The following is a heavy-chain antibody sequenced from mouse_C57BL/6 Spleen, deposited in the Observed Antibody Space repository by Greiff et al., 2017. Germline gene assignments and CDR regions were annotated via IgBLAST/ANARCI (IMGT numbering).Heavy chain of an antibody. CDR3: ARSTMITPGEYYYAMDY. J-gene: IGHJ4*01. V-gene: IGHV5-4*01. CDR2: ISDGGSYT. Sequence: EVHLVESGGGLVKPGGSLKLSCAASGFTFSSYAMSWVRQTPEKRLEWVATISDGGSYTYYPDNVKGRFTISRYNAKNNLYLQMSHLKSEDTAMYYCARSTMITPGEYYYAMDYWGQGTSVTVSS. CDR1: GFTFSSYA. D-gene: IGHD2-4*01.